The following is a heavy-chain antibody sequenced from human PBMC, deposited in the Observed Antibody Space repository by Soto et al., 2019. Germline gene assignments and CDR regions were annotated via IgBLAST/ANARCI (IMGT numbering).Heavy chain of an antibody. CDR1: IYTLTDLS. CDR2: FDPEDGET. V-gene: IGHV1-24*01. CDR3: XXXXXXWLQSPFDY. Sequence: QVQLVQSGAEVKKPGASVKVSGKISIYTLTDLSMHWVRQAPGKGLEWMGGFDPEDGETIYAQNFQGRLTMTEDTSTDTAYMQLXSLXXXXXXXXXXXXXXXXWLQSPFDYWGQGTLVTVXX. J-gene: IGHJ4*02. D-gene: IGHD5-12*01.